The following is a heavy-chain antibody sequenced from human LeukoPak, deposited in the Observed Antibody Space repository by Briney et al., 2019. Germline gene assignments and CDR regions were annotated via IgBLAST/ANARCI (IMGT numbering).Heavy chain of an antibody. D-gene: IGHD2-15*01. Sequence: SETLSLTCTASGDSLSSHYWSWIRQPPGKGLEWIGYIYGSGSTHYDPSLRSRVTISEDTSKNQFSLKLTSVTAADTAVYYCARNVSWYSHDSWGQGTLVTVSS. CDR3: ARNVSWYSHDS. J-gene: IGHJ4*02. CDR2: IYGSGST. CDR1: GDSLSSHY. V-gene: IGHV4-59*08.